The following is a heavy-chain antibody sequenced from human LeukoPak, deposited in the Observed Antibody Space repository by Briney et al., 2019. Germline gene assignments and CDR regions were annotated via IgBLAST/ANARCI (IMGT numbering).Heavy chain of an antibody. D-gene: IGHD3-9*01. CDR2: ISAYNGNT. V-gene: IGHV1-18*01. CDR1: GYTFTSYG. Sequence: GAPVKVSCKASGYTFTSYGISWVRQAPGQGLEWMGWISAYNGNTNYAQKLQGRVTMTTDTSTSTAYMELRSLRSDDTAVYYCAREPFEYYDILTGSKLFDYWGQGTLVTVSS. J-gene: IGHJ4*02. CDR3: AREPFEYYDILTGSKLFDY.